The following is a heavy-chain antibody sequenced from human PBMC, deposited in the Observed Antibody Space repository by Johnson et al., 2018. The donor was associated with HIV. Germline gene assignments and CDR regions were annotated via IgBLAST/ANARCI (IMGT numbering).Heavy chain of an antibody. CDR1: GFTFDDYA. Sequence: QLVESGGGLVQPGRSLRLSCAASGFTFDDYAMHWVRQAPGKGLEWVSGISWNSGSIGYADSVKGRFTISRDNAKNSLYLQMNSLRAEDTALYYCAKESRAVAGTAFDILGQGTMVTVSS. CDR2: ISWNSGSI. D-gene: IGHD6-19*01. CDR3: AKESRAVAGTAFDI. J-gene: IGHJ3*02. V-gene: IGHV3-9*01.